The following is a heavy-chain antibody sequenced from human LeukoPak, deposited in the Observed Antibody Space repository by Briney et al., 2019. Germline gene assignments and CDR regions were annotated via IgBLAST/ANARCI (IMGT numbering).Heavy chain of an antibody. V-gene: IGHV3-30*03. CDR3: TRYDSSRFDP. D-gene: IGHD3-3*01. CDR1: GFTFSGYG. J-gene: IGHJ5*02. CDR2: IAFGGSRK. Sequence: GGSLRLSCAASGFTFSGYGMHWVRQAPGKGLEWVTGIAFGGSRKHYADSVKRRFTISRDNSRNTMDLQMNSLRVEDTAVYHCTRYDSSRFDPWGQGTLVIVSS.